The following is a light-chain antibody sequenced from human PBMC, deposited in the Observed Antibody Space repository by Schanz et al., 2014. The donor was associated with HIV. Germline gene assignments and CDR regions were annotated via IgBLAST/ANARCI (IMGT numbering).Light chain of an antibody. V-gene: IGKV3-20*01. CDR3: QQYGSSPWT. J-gene: IGKJ1*01. CDR2: GAS. CDR1: QNITSSY. Sequence: EIVLTQSPGTLSLSPGERVTLSCRASQNITSSYLAWYQQKPGQAPRLLIFGASNRATGIPDRFSGGVSGTDFTLTISRVEPEDYAVYYCQQYGSSPWTFGQGTRVDVK.